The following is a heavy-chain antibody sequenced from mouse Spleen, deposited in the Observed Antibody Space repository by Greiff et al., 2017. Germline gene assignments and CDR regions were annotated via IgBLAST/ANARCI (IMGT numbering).Heavy chain of an antibody. D-gene: IGHD3-3*01. CDR1: GYTFTSYW. CDR3: ASPGGDVDYFDY. V-gene: IGHV1-55*01. Sequence: QVQLKQPGAELVKPGASVKMSCKASGYTFTSYWITWVKQRPGQGLEWIGDIYPGSGSTNYNEKFKSKATLTVDTSSSTAYMQLSSLTSEDSAVYYCASPGGDVDYFDYWGQGTTLTVSS. J-gene: IGHJ2*01. CDR2: IYPGSGST.